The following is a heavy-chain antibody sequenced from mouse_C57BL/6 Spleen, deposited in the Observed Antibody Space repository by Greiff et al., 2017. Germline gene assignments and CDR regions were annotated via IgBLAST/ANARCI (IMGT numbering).Heavy chain of an antibody. D-gene: IGHD1-1*01. CDR1: GYTFTSYW. CDR2: IHPNSGST. CDR3: ASYGSSYGGYFDY. Sequence: QVQLQQSGAELVKPGASVKLSCKASGYTFTSYWMHWVKQRPGQGLEWIGMIHPNSGSTNYNEKFKSKATLTVDKSSSTAYMQLSSLTSEDSAVYYCASYGSSYGGYFDYWGQGTTLTVSS. V-gene: IGHV1-64*01. J-gene: IGHJ2*01.